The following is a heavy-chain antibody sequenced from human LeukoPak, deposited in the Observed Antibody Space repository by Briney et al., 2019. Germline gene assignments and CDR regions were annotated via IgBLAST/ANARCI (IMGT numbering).Heavy chain of an antibody. J-gene: IGHJ4*02. V-gene: IGHV4-34*01. CDR3: ARLMSIAAAGNLGY. CDR1: GRSFSGCY. Sequence: SETLSLTCAVYGRSFSGCYWSWIRQPPGKGLEWIGEINHSGSTNYNPSLKSRVTISVDTSKNQFSLKLSSVAAADTAVYYCARLMSIAAAGNLGYWGQGTLVTVSS. CDR2: INHSGST. D-gene: IGHD6-13*01.